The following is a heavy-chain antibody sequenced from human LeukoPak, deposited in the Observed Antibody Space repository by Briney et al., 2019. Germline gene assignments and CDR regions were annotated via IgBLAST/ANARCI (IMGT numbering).Heavy chain of an antibody. V-gene: IGHV3-7*01. Sequence: PGGSLRLSCAASGFTFSGYWMNWVRQAPGKGLEWVANIKQDGSDMYYVDSVKGRFTISRDNAKSSLYLQMDSLRVGDTAVYYCARDSTLGRYWGQGTLVTVSS. CDR1: GFTFSGYW. J-gene: IGHJ4*02. CDR2: IKQDGSDM. CDR3: ARDSTLGRY. D-gene: IGHD2/OR15-2a*01.